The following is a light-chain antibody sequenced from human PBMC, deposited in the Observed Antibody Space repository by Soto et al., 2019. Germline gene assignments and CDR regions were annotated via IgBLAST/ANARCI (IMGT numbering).Light chain of an antibody. CDR1: SSDVGAYNS. Sequence: QSALTQPASVSGSPGQSITISCTGTSSDVGAYNSVAWYQHNPGKAPKLMIYDVSNRPSGVSSRFSGSKSANTASLSISGLQDDEEADYSCSSYKSRSTLVFGTRTKVTV. J-gene: IGLJ1*01. V-gene: IGLV2-14*01. CDR3: SSYKSRSTLV. CDR2: DVS.